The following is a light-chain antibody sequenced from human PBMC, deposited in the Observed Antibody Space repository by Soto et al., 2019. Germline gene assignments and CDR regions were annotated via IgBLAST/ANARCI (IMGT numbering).Light chain of an antibody. V-gene: IGKV2-28*01. CDR3: MQAPT. CDR2: LGS. CDR1: QSLLHSNGYNY. J-gene: IGKJ3*01. Sequence: DIVMTQSPLSLPVTPGEPASISCRSSQSLLHSNGYNYLDWYLQKPGQSPQLLIYLGSNRTSAGADRFRGNGSGTDFTPNISRVEAEADEVYYCMQAPTFGRGTKVDIK.